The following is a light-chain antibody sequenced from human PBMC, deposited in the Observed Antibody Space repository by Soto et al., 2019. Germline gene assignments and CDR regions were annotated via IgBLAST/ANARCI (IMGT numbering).Light chain of an antibody. Sequence: DIQLTQSPSFLSASVGDRVTITCRASQGISSFLAWYQQKPGKAPNLMISAASTLRTGVPSRFSGSGSGTEVTLTISSLQPEDFATYYCQHLYTYPLTFGGGTKVEI. CDR1: QGISSF. CDR3: QHLYTYPLT. J-gene: IGKJ4*01. V-gene: IGKV1-9*01. CDR2: AAS.